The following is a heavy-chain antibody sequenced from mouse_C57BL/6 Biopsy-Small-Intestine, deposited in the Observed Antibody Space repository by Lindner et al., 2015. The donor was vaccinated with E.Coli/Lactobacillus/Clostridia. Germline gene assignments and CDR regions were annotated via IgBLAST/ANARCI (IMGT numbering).Heavy chain of an antibody. D-gene: IGHD2-3*01. CDR3: ARDGYYPYAMDY. CDR2: ISSGSSTI. J-gene: IGHJ4*01. Sequence: VQLQESGGGLVKPGGSLKLSCAASGFTFSDYGMHWVRQAPEKGLEWVAYISSGSSTIYYADTVKGRFTISRDNAKNTLFLQMTSLRSEDTAMYYCARDGYYPYAMDYWGQGTSVTVSS. CDR1: GFTFSDYG. V-gene: IGHV5-17*01.